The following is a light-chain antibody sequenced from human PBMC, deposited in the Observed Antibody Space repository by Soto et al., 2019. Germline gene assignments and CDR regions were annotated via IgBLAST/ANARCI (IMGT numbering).Light chain of an antibody. CDR3: QSYYSSLSGSV. J-gene: IGLJ2*01. CDR1: SSNIGAGYD. V-gene: IGLV1-40*01. Sequence: QSVLTQPASVSGSPGQSITISCTGSSSNIGAGYDVHWYQQLPGTAPKLLIYGNSNRPSGVPDRFSGSKSGTSASLAITGLKAEDEADYYCQSYYSSLSGSVFGGGTKLTVL. CDR2: GNS.